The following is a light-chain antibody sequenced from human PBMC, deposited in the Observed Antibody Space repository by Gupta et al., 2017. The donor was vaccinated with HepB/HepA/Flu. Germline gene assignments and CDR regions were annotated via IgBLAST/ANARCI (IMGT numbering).Light chain of an antibody. J-gene: IGLJ3*02. V-gene: IGLV2-11*01. CDR1: SSDVGGYNY. CDR3: CSYAGSYTWV. CDR2: DVS. Sequence: QSALTQPRSVSGSPGQSVTISCTGTSSDVGGYNYVSWYQQHPAKAPKLMIYDVSKRPAGVPDRFSASKSGNTASLTISGLQAEDEADYYCCSYAGSYTWVFGGGTKLTVL.